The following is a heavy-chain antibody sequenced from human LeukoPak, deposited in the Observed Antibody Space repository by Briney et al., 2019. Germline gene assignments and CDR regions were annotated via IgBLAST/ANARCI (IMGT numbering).Heavy chain of an antibody. CDR3: ARAGGYIYAFDI. V-gene: IGHV4-34*01. Sequence: SETLSLTCAVYGGSFSGYYWSWIRQPPGKGLEWIGEINHSGSTNYNPSLKSRATISVDTSKNQFSLKLSSVTAADTAVYYCARAGGYIYAFDIWGQGTMVTVSS. CDR1: GGSFSGYY. CDR2: INHSGST. J-gene: IGHJ3*02. D-gene: IGHD5-18*01.